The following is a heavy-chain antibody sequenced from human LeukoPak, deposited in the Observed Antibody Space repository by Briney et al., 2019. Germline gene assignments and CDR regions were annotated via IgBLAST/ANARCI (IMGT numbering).Heavy chain of an antibody. CDR3: ARVGYYGSGSYCPY. V-gene: IGHV1-2*02. CDR2: INPNSGGT. Sequence: ASVKVSCKASGYIFSDYYIHWVRQAPGQGLEWMGWINPNSGGTNYAQKFQGRVTMTRDTSISTAYMELSRLRSDDTAVYYCARVGYYGSGSYCPYWGQGTLVTVSS. CDR1: GYIFSDYY. J-gene: IGHJ4*02. D-gene: IGHD3-10*01.